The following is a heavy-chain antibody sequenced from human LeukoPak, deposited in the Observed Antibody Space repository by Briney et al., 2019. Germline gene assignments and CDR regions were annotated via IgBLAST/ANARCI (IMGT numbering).Heavy chain of an antibody. Sequence: GGSLRLSCAASGFTFSSYWMSWIRQAPGKGLEWVSYISSSGSTIYYADSVKGRFTISRDNAKNSLYLQMNSLRAEDTAVYHCARDPAPQGWFDSWGQGTLVTVSS. V-gene: IGHV3-11*04. J-gene: IGHJ5*01. CDR2: ISSSGSTI. CDR1: GFTFSSYW. CDR3: ARDPAPQGWFDS.